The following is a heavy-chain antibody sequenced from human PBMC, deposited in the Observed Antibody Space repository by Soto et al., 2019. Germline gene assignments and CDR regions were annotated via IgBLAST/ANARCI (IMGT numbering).Heavy chain of an antibody. CDR3: AGGHEFGGKLDCYGH. Sequence: QVHLVQSGAEVKKPGSSVKVSCKASGGNFRSESINWVRQAPGQGPEWMGGIIPFFGTSDYAQKFQGRLRITAEESKDTAYMELSSLKSEDTAVYYCAGGHEFGGKLDCYGHWGQGTMVIVSS. J-gene: IGHJ3*01. V-gene: IGHV1-69*12. CDR1: GGNFRSES. CDR2: IIPFFGTS. D-gene: IGHD2-21*01.